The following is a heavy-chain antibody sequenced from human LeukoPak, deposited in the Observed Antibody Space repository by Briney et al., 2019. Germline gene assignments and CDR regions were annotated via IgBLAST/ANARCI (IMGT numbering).Heavy chain of an antibody. Sequence: ASVKVSCKASGYTFTGYYMHWVRQAPGQGLEWMGWINPNSGGTNYAQKFQGRVTMTRDTSISTAYMELSRLRSDDTAVYYCARDIGDGELPFGYWGQGTLVTVSS. CDR1: GYTFTGYY. V-gene: IGHV1-2*02. CDR2: INPNSGGT. D-gene: IGHD1-26*01. J-gene: IGHJ4*02. CDR3: ARDIGDGELPFGY.